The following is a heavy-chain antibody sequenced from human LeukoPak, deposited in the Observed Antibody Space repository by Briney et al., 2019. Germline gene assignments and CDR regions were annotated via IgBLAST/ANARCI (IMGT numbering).Heavy chain of an antibody. CDR2: ISSSSSLI. V-gene: IGHV3-48*02. D-gene: IGHD6-6*01. J-gene: IGHJ4*02. Sequence: GGSLRLSCAASGFTFSSHSMHWVRQAPGKGLEWVSYISSSSSLIYQADSVKGRFTISRDNAKNSLYLQTHSLRDEDTAVYYCARGRPGYLDYWGQGTLVTVSS. CDR1: GFTFSSHS. CDR3: ARGRPGYLDY.